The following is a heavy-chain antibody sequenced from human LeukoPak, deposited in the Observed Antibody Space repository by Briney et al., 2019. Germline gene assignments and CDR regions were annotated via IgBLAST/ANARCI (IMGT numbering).Heavy chain of an antibody. V-gene: IGHV4-30-4*01. CDR3: AREKYSYGLYYFDY. Sequence: SETLSLTCIVYGGSFSAYYWSWIRQPPGKGLEWIGYIYYNGSTYYNPSLKSRLTISVDTSKNQFSLKLSSVTAADTAVYYCAREKYSYGLYYFDYWGQGTLVTVSS. D-gene: IGHD5-18*01. J-gene: IGHJ4*02. CDR2: IYYNGST. CDR1: GGSFSAYY.